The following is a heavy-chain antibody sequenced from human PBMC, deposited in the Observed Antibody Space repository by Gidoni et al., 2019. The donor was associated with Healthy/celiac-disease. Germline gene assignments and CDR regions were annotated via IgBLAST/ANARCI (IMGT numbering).Heavy chain of an antibody. V-gene: IGHV3-23*01. D-gene: IGHD2-21*02. Sequence: TISRDNSKNTLYLQMNSLRAEDTAVYYCAKDGGVTTPDYFDYWGQGTLVTVSS. CDR3: AKDGGVTTPDYFDY. J-gene: IGHJ4*02.